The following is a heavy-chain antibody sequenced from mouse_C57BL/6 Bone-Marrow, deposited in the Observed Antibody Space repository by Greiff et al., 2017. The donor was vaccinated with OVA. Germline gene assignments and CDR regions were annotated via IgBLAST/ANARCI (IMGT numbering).Heavy chain of an antibody. CDR3: ARNYGGSSGGRFAY. CDR1: GFSLTSYA. CDR2: ICNGGGT. D-gene: IGHD1-1*01. J-gene: IGHJ3*01. Sequence: VKLMESGPGLVAPSQSLSITCTVSGFSLTSYAISWVRQPPGKGLEWLGVICNGGGTNYNSALKSRLSISKDNYKSQVFLNMNSLQTDDTARYYCARNYGGSSGGRFAYWGQGTLVTVSA. V-gene: IGHV2-9-1*01.